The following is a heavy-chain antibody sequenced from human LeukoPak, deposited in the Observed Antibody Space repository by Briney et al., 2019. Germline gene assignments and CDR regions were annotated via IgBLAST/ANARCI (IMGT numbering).Heavy chain of an antibody. J-gene: IGHJ6*03. CDR2: INPTGGST. CDR3: ARGLWGDFWSGDYYYYYMDV. V-gene: IGHV1-46*01. Sequence: ASVKVSCKASGYTVTSYYMHWVRQAPGQGLEWMGLINPTGGSTGYAQKFQGRVTMTRDMSTSTDYMELSRLRSEDTAIYYCARGLWGDFWSGDYYYYYMDVWGKGTTVTVSS. D-gene: IGHD3-3*01. CDR1: GYTVTSYY.